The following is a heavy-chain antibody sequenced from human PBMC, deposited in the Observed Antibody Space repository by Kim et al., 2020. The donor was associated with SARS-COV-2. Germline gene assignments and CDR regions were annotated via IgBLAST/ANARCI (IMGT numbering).Heavy chain of an antibody. CDR2: INHSGST. D-gene: IGHD7-27*01. V-gene: IGHV4-34*01. CDR1: GGSFSGYY. Sequence: SETLSLTCAVYGGSFSGYYWSWIRQPPGKGLEWIGEINHSGSTNYNPSLKSRVTISVDTSKNQFSLKLSSVTAADTAVYYCARDPTRANWGYYYYGMDVWGQGTTVTVSS. CDR3: ARDPTRANWGYYYYGMDV. J-gene: IGHJ6*02.